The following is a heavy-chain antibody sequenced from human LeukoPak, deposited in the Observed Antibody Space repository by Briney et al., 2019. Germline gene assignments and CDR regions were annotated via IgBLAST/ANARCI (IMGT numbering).Heavy chain of an antibody. CDR2: ISAYNGDT. D-gene: IGHD2-8*01. J-gene: IGHJ6*02. Sequence: ASVKVSCKASGYTFNSHGISWVRQAPGQGLEWMGWISAYNGDTKYPQKFQGRVTMTRDTPTNTVYMELSSLRTEDTAVYYCASVYLHGMDVWGQGTTVTVSS. CDR3: ASVYLHGMDV. V-gene: IGHV1-18*01. CDR1: GYTFNSHG.